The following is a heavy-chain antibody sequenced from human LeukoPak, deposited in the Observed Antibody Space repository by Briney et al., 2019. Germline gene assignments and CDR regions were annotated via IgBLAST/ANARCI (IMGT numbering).Heavy chain of an antibody. CDR2: ISYDGSDE. CDR1: GYTFSANG. CDR3: ARDFSGDYYFDY. J-gene: IGHJ4*02. V-gene: IGHV3-33*01. Sequence: SGRSLRLSCVASGYTFSANGMHWTRQAPGKGLEWVGMISYDGSDEYYADSVKGRFTISRDDSENTLYLQINSLRVEDTAVYYCARDFSGDYYFDYWGQGTLVTVSS. D-gene: IGHD7-27*01.